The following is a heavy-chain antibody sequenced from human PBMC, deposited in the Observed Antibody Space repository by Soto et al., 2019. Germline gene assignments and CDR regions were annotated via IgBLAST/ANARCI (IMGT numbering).Heavy chain of an antibody. CDR2: ISAYNGNT. Sequence: GASVKVSCKASGYTFTSYGISWVRQAPGQGLEWMGWISAYNGNTNYAQKLQGRVTMTTDTSTSTAYMELRSLRSDDTAVYYCARVYCSGGSCYLSFGWYYYYMDVWGKGTTVTVSS. CDR3: ARVYCSGGSCYLSFGWYYYYMDV. V-gene: IGHV1-18*01. J-gene: IGHJ6*03. CDR1: GYTFTSYG. D-gene: IGHD2-15*01.